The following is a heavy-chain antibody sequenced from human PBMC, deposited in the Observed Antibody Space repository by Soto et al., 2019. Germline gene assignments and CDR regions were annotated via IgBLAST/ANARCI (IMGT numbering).Heavy chain of an antibody. V-gene: IGHV4-4*02. CDR1: GGSISSSNW. J-gene: IGHJ6*03. CDR2: IYHSGST. D-gene: IGHD2-15*01. CDR3: ARGNLGYCSGGSCYSNWFYYYYYYMDV. Sequence: ETLSLTCAVSGGSISSSNWWSWVRQPPGKGLEWIGEIYHSGSTNYNPSLKSRVTISVDTSKNQFSLKLSSVTAADTAVYYCARGNLGYCSGGSCYSNWFYYYYYYMDVWGKGTTVTVSS.